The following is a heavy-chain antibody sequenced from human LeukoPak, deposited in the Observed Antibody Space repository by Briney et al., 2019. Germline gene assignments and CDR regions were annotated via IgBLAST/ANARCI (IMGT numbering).Heavy chain of an antibody. V-gene: IGHV4-34*01. CDR3: ASYGAGNWVDP. Sequence: SETLSLTCAVYGGSFSGYYWSWIRQPPGKGLEWIGEINHSGSTNYNPSLKSRVTISVDTSKNQFSLKLSSVTAADTAVYYCASYGAGNWVDPRGPGTLVTVSS. CDR1: GGSFSGYY. D-gene: IGHD3-10*01. J-gene: IGHJ5*02. CDR2: INHSGST.